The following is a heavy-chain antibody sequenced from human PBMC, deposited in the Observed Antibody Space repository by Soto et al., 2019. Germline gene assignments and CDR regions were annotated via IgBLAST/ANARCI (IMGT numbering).Heavy chain of an antibody. CDR3: ARVPITMVREGYGMDV. CDR2: IYYSGST. D-gene: IGHD3-10*01. J-gene: IGHJ6*02. V-gene: IGHV4-59*01. CDR1: GGSISSYY. Sequence: KASETLSLTCTVSGGSISSYYWSWIRQPPGKGLEWIGYIYYSGSTNYNPSLKSRVTLSVDTSKNQFSRKLSSVTAADTAVYYCARVPITMVREGYGMDVWGQGTTVTVSS.